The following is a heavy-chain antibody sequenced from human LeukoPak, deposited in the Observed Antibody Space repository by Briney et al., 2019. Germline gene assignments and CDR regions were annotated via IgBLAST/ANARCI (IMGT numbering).Heavy chain of an antibody. V-gene: IGHV4-59*01. CDR3: ATYDSATHTLNY. J-gene: IGHJ4*02. CDR2: ISHSGRT. Sequence: PSETLSLTCTVSGGSITSDSWTWVRQPPGKGLEWIGYISHSGRTSSSPLLKSRVTMSVDPSKKQVSLKLTSVTAADAAVYYCATYDSATHTLNYWGQGTLVSVSS. D-gene: IGHD3-22*01. CDR1: GGSITSDS.